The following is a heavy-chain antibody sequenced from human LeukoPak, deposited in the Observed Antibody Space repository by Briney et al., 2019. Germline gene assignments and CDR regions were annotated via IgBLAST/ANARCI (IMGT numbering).Heavy chain of an antibody. Sequence: PGGSLRLSCAASGFTFDDYAMHWVRQAPGKGLEWVSGISWNSGSIGYADSVKGRFTISRDNAKNSLYLQMNSLRAEDTALYYCAKDKIGNPLTAFDIWGQGTMVTVSS. J-gene: IGHJ3*02. CDR1: GFTFDDYA. CDR3: AKDKIGNPLTAFDI. D-gene: IGHD1-14*01. V-gene: IGHV3-9*01. CDR2: ISWNSGSI.